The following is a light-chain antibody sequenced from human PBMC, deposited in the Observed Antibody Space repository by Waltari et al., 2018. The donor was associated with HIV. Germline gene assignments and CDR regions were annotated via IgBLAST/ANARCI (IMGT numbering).Light chain of an antibody. CDR2: GAS. CDR3: QQYNNWPPMYT. V-gene: IGKV3-15*01. Sequence: EIVMTQSPATLSVSPGERDTLSCRASQSIGSDLAWYQQKPGQAPRLLIYGASTRATGIPARFSGSGSGTEFTLTISSLQSEDFAVYSCQQYNNWPPMYTFGQGTKLEIK. CDR1: QSIGSD. J-gene: IGKJ2*01.